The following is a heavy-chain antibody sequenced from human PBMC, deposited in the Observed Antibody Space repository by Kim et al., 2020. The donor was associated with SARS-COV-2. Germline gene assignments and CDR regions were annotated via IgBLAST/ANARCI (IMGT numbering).Heavy chain of an antibody. Sequence: GESLKISCKGSGYSFTSYWIGWVRQMPGKGLEWMGIIYPGDSDTRYSPSFQGQVTISADKSISTAYLQWSSLKASDTAMYYCARRGTYSSSRRYGMDVWGQGTTVTVSS. CDR2: IYPGDSDT. CDR1: GYSFTSYW. D-gene: IGHD6-13*01. J-gene: IGHJ6*02. CDR3: ARRGTYSSSRRYGMDV. V-gene: IGHV5-51*01.